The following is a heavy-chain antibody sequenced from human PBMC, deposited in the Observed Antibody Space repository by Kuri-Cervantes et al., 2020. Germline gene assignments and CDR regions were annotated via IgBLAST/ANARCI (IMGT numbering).Heavy chain of an antibody. V-gene: IGHV3-7*01. CDR3: ARDPSGGYNMAFDS. D-gene: IGHD5-24*01. CDR2: IKQDGSEK. CDR1: GISISGHW. J-gene: IGHJ4*02. Sequence: GESLKISCAASGISISGHWMSWVRQAPGKGLEWVANIKQDGSEKRYVDSVKGRFTISRDNSKNTVYLQMDSLRVEDTALYYCARDPSGGYNMAFDSWGQGTLVTVSS.